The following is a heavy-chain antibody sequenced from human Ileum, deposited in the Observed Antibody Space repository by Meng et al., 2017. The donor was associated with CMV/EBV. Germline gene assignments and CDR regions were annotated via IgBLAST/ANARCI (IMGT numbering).Heavy chain of an antibody. CDR1: GGSISSYY. Sequence: GSLRLSCSVSGGSISSYYWTWIRQPPGKGLEWIGHIYYSGSTNYNPSLKSRVTISVDTSKKQFSLKLTSVTAADTAVYYCARELGRYYGMDVWGQGTTVTVSS. D-gene: IGHD7-27*01. CDR2: IYYSGST. V-gene: IGHV4-59*01. J-gene: IGHJ6*02. CDR3: ARELGRYYGMDV.